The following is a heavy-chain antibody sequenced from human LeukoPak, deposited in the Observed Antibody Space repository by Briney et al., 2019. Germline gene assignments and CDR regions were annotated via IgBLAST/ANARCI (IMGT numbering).Heavy chain of an antibody. J-gene: IGHJ4*02. CDR1: GGSISSGGYY. CDR2: IYYSGST. Sequence: SETLSLTCTVSGGSISSGGYYWSWIRQHPGKGLEWIGYIYYSGSTYYNPSLKSRVTISVDTSKNQFSLKLSSVTAADTAVYYCAKDGDSGGSYDYWGQGTLVTVSS. CDR3: AKDGDSGGSYDY. V-gene: IGHV4-31*03. D-gene: IGHD2-15*01.